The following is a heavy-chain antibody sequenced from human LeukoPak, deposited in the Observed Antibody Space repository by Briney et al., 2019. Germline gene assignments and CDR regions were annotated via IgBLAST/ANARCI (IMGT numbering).Heavy chain of an antibody. J-gene: IGHJ5*02. V-gene: IGHV4-34*01. CDR1: GGSFSGYY. D-gene: IGHD4-11*01. CDR3: ASIPGRLLGGHRRNNYSFRFDP. CDR2: INHSGST. Sequence: SETLSLTCAVYGGSFSGYYWSWIRQPPGKGLEWIGEINHSGSTHYNPSLKSRVTISVDTSKNQFSLKLSSVTAADTAVYYCASIPGRLLGGHRRNNYSFRFDPWGQGTLVTVSS.